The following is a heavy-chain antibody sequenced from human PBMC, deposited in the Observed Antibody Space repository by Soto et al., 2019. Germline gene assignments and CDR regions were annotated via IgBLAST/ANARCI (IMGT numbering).Heavy chain of an antibody. Sequence: QVQLVQSGAEVKKPGASVKVSCKASGYTFTSYAMHWVRQAPGQRLEWMVWINAGNGNTKYSQKFQGRVTITRDTSASTAYTELSSLRSEDTAGYYWARAPSWYNFDYWGQGPLVTVSS. J-gene: IGHJ4*02. CDR3: ARAPSWYNFDY. D-gene: IGHD6-13*01. CDR1: GYTFTSYA. V-gene: IGHV1-3*01. CDR2: INAGNGNT.